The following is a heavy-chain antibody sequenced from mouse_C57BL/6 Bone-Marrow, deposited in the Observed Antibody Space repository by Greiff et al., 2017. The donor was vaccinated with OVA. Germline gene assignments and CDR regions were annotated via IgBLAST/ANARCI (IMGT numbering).Heavy chain of an antibody. CDR1: GYSITSDY. J-gene: IGHJ1*03. Sequence: VQLQQSGPGLAKPSQTLSLTCSVTGYSITSDYWNWIRKFPGNKLEYMGYISYSGSTYYNPSLKSRISITRDTSKNQYYLQLNSVTTEDTATYYCARLTVYGSSYWYFDVWGTGTTVTVSS. CDR3: ARLTVYGSSYWYFDV. V-gene: IGHV3-8*01. D-gene: IGHD1-1*01. CDR2: ISYSGST.